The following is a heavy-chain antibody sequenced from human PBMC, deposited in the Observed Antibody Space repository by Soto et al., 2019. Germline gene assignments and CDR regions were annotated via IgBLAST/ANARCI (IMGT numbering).Heavy chain of an antibody. V-gene: IGHV1-3*01. CDR3: ARDTGYTFGSLNY. CDR1: GYTFTDYA. CDR2: MNAGVGNT. J-gene: IGHJ4*02. Sequence: HVELVQSGADVKNPGASVTISCKASGYTFTDYALHWVRQAPGQRLEWMGWMNAGVGNTLYSQKFQGRITITRDTSASTAYMELNSLKPEDTAIYYCARDTGYTFGSLNYWGPGTLVTVSS. D-gene: IGHD5-18*01.